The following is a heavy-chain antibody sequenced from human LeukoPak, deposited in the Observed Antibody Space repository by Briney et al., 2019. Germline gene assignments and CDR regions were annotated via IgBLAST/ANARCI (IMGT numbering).Heavy chain of an antibody. CDR2: INPNSGGT. J-gene: IGHJ3*02. V-gene: IGHV1-2*02. Sequence: ASVKVSCKASGYSVTIYYMHWVRQGPGQGLERVGGINPNSGGTNYAQKFQGRVTMTRDTSISTAYMELSRLRSDDTAVYYCARGYCSSTSCYAFDIWGQGTMVTVSS. CDR3: ARGYCSSTSCYAFDI. D-gene: IGHD2-2*01. CDR1: GYSVTIYY.